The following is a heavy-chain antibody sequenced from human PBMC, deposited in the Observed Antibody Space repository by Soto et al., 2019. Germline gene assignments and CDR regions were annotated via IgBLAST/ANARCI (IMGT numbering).Heavy chain of an antibody. CDR3: TPLEIGT. Sequence: GVSQSLSWAASGFTVNSNYMTWVRQAPGKGLEWVSVIYSGGTTDYAAPVKGRFTISRDDSKDTLFLQMSSLKTEDTAVYYCTPLEIGTWGQGTLVAV. CDR2: IYSGGTT. V-gene: IGHV3-66*01. CDR1: GFTVNSNY. J-gene: IGHJ5*02. D-gene: IGHD2-21*01.